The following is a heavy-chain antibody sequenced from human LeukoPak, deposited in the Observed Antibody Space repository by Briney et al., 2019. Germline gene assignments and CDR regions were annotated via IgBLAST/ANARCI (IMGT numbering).Heavy chain of an antibody. CDR2: IYSDNT. CDR3: AKSGYSSGWYEDY. D-gene: IGHD6-19*01. V-gene: IGHV3-53*01. J-gene: IGHJ4*02. Sequence: GGSLRLSCTVSGFTVSSNSMSWVRQAPGKGLEWVSFIYSDNTHYSDSVKGRFTISRDNAKNSLYLQMHSLRAEDTAVYYCAKSGYSSGWYEDYWGQGTLVTVSS. CDR1: GFTVSSNS.